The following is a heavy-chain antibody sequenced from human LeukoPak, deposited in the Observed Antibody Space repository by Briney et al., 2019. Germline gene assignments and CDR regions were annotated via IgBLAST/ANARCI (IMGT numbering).Heavy chain of an antibody. CDR2: ISSDSNTR. Sequence: GGPLSLSCPGSGFIFKDYVIHWPGQAPAKGREGLAVISSDSNTRIYANSVEGRFTISRDNSKNTVYLQLSGLRVEDTAVYYCLREGYYDTSGPFSGYFDFWGQGDLVTVSS. D-gene: IGHD3-22*01. J-gene: IGHJ4*02. CDR3: LREGYYDTSGPFSGYFDF. CDR1: GFIFKDYV. V-gene: IGHV3-30*04.